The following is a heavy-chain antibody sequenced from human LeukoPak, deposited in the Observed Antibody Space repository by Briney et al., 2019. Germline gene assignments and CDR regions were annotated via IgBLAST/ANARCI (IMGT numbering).Heavy chain of an antibody. CDR3: AKALGYCSSTSCHLDY. V-gene: IGHV3-30*02. J-gene: IGHJ4*02. CDR1: GFTFSSYG. D-gene: IGHD2-2*01. Sequence: PGWSLRLSCAASGFTFSSYGMHWVRQAPGKGLEWVAFIRYDGSNKYYADSVKGRFTISGDNSKNTLYLQMNSLRAEDTAVYYCAKALGYCSSTSCHLDYWGQGTLVTVSS. CDR2: IRYDGSNK.